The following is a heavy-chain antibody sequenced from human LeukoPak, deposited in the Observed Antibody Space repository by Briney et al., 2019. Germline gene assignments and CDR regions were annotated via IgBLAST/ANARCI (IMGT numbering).Heavy chain of an antibody. CDR1: GGSFSGYY. Sequence: SETLSLTCAVYGGSFSGYYWSWIRQPPGKGLEWIGEINHSGSTNYNPSLKSRVTISVDTSKNQFSLKLSSATAADTAVYYCARATDGRGYNDSFDYWGQGTLVTVSS. CDR2: INHSGST. CDR3: ARATDGRGYNDSFDY. D-gene: IGHD5-12*01. J-gene: IGHJ4*02. V-gene: IGHV4-34*01.